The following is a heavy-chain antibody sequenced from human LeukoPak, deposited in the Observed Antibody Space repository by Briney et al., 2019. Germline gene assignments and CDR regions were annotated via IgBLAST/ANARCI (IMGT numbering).Heavy chain of an antibody. V-gene: IGHV1-69*13. CDR3: ARLDYGDYNKS. D-gene: IGHD4-17*01. CDR2: IIPIFGTA. Sequence: ASVKVSRKASGGTFSSYAISWVRQAPGQGLEWMGGIIPIFGTANYAQKFQGRVTITADESTSTAYMELSSLRSEDTAVYYCARLDYGDYNKSWGQGTLVTVSS. CDR1: GGTFSSYA. J-gene: IGHJ5*02.